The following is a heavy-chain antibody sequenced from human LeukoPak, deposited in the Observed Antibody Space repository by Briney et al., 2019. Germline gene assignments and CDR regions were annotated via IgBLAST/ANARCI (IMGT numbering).Heavy chain of an antibody. CDR1: GGSISSSSYY. V-gene: IGHV4-39*07. J-gene: IGHJ5*02. CDR2: IYYSGST. CDR3: ARELVPEGGWFDP. Sequence: SETLSLTCTVSGGSISSSSYYWGWIRQPPGKGLEWIGSIYYSGSTYYNPSLKSRVTISVDTSENQFSLKLSSVTAADTAVYYCARELVPEGGWFDPWGQGTLVTVSS.